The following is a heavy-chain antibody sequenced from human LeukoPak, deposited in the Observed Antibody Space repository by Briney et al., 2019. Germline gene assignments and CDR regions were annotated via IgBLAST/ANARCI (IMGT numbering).Heavy chain of an antibody. V-gene: IGHV1-2*02. CDR1: GYTFTDHF. CDR3: AREGTKHDAFGL. D-gene: IGHD1-14*01. Sequence: GASVKVSCKASGYTFTDHFMHWVRQAPGQGLEWMGWVNPDSGGTNYAQKFQGRVTMSRDTSITTAYMELSGLKFDDTAVYYCAREGTKHDAFGLWGQGTLVTVSS. J-gene: IGHJ3*01. CDR2: VNPDSGGT.